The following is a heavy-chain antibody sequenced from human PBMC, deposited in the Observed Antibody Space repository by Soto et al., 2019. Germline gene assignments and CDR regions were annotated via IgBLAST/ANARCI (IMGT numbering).Heavy chain of an antibody. Sequence: ASVKVSCKSSGYILSDYCIHWVRQAPGQGLEWLGWMKPDDGGPNYAQNFQGRVIMTRDTSTDTDYMELTRLTSDDTAVYFCVRDLRRQWRRLDPESYTGMDVWGQGTTVTVS. J-gene: IGHJ6*02. V-gene: IGHV1-2*02. CDR3: VRDLRRQWRRLDPESYTGMDV. D-gene: IGHD5-12*01. CDR1: GYILSDYC. CDR2: MKPDDGGP.